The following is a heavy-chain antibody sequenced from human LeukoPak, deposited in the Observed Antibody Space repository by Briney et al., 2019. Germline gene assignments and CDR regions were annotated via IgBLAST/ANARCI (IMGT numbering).Heavy chain of an antibody. V-gene: IGHV4-39*01. CDR2: IYYSGST. D-gene: IGHD1-26*01. Sequence: SETLSLTCTVSGGSISSSSYSWGWIRQPPGKGLEWIGSIYYSGSTYYNPSLKSRVTISVDTSKNQFSLKLSSVTAADTAVYYCASDSGSYFAFDIWGQGTMVTVSS. CDR3: ASDSGSYFAFDI. J-gene: IGHJ3*02. CDR1: GGSISSSSYS.